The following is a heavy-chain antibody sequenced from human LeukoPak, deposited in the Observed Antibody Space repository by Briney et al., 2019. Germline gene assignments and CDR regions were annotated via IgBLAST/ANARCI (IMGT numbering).Heavy chain of an antibody. CDR2: IYYNGNT. CDR1: GGSISSSDYY. D-gene: IGHD4-23*01. Sequence: SETLSLTCTVAGGSISSSDYYWGWIRQPPGERLEWIGTIYYNGNTYYNPSLQSRVIISVDTSKNQFSLKLTSVAAPDTAVYYCARTVGTHRFDYWGQGILVTVSS. V-gene: IGHV4-39*01. J-gene: IGHJ4*02. CDR3: ARTVGTHRFDY.